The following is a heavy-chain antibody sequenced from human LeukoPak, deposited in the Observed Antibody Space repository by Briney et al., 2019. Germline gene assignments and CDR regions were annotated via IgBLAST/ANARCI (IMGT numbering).Heavy chain of an antibody. J-gene: IGHJ6*03. CDR3: ARGITIFGIRYYCYYMDV. Sequence: GASVKVSCKASGYTFTGYYMHWVRQAPGQGLEWMGWINPNSGDTNYSQKFKDRVTITGDTSISTAYLELSSLRSDDTAVYYCARGITIFGIRYYCYYMDVWGKGTTVTVSS. CDR2: INPNSGDT. V-gene: IGHV1-2*02. D-gene: IGHD3-3*01. CDR1: GYTFTGYY.